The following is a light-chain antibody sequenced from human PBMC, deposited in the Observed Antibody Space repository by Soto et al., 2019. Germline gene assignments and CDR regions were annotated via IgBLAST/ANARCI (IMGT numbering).Light chain of an antibody. Sequence: QSVMTQPPSVSAAPGQKVTISCSGSSSNIGGNSVSWYQQLPGTAPKLLIYDDNKRPSGIPDRFSGSKSGTSATLGITGFQTGDEADYYCCSYADTYTYLFGPGTKLTVL. J-gene: IGLJ1*01. CDR2: DDN. V-gene: IGLV1-51*01. CDR3: CSYADTYTYL. CDR1: SSNIGGNS.